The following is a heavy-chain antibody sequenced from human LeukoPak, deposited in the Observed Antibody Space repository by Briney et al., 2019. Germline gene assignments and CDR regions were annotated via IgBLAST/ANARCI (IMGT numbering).Heavy chain of an antibody. CDR3: ARDPPRIAAAPGGF. Sequence: GASVKVSCKASGYRFTDYAVNWVRQAPGQGLKWMGWINTNTGNPTYAQGFTGRFVFSLGTSVSTAYLQITSLKAEDTAFYYCARDPPRIAAAPGGFWGQETLVTVSS. CDR1: GYRFTDYA. J-gene: IGHJ4*02. CDR2: INTNTGNP. D-gene: IGHD6-13*01. V-gene: IGHV7-4-1*02.